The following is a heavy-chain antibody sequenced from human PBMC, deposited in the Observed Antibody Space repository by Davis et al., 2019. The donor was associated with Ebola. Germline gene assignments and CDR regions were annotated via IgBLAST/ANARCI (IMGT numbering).Heavy chain of an antibody. CDR2: IIPIFGTA. CDR1: GGTFSRHP. Sequence: SVKVSCKTSGGTFSRHPISWVRQAPGHGLEWMGGIIPIFGTANYAQKFQGRVTITADKSTSTAYMELSSLRSEDTAVYYCARGTGTGYNSGWYVYWGQGTLVTVSS. D-gene: IGHD6-19*01. J-gene: IGHJ4*02. CDR3: ARGTGTGYNSGWYVY. V-gene: IGHV1-69*06.